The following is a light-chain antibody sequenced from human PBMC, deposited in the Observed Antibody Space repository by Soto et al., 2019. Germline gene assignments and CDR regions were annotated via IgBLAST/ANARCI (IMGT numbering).Light chain of an antibody. CDR2: WAS. CDR3: QQYYSTPQNT. CDR1: QSVLYSSNNKNY. V-gene: IGKV4-1*01. Sequence: DIVMTQSPDSLAVSLGERATINCKSSQSVLYSSNNKNYLAWYQQKPGQPPKLLIYWASTRESGVPDRFSGSGSGTDFTLTISSLQAEDVAVYYCQQYYSTPQNTFGQGTKLDIK. J-gene: IGKJ2*01.